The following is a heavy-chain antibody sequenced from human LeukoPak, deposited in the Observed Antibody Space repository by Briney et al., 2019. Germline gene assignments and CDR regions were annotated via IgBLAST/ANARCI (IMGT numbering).Heavy chain of an antibody. V-gene: IGHV3-21*01. CDR1: GFTFSSYS. D-gene: IGHD3-3*02. CDR3: ARGNKYIAFSPPLQGFDY. Sequence: GGSLRLSCAASGFTFSSYSMNWLRQAPGKGLEWVSSISSGSSYTYFADSVKGRFTISRDNAKNSLYLQMNSLRAEDTAVYYCARGNKYIAFSPPLQGFDYWGQGTLVTVSS. J-gene: IGHJ4*02. CDR2: ISSGSSYT.